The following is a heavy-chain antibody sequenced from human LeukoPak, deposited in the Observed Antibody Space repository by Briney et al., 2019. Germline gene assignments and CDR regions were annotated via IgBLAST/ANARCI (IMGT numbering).Heavy chain of an antibody. CDR2: VSYSGST. D-gene: IGHD6-19*01. CDR1: GGSISSYY. CDR3: ARGDSSGWYYFFDY. Sequence: SETLSLTCTVSGGSISSYYWSWIRQPPGTGLEWIGYVSYSGSTNDNPSLRSRLTISVDTSKKQFSLKLSSVTAADTAVYYCARGDSSGWYYFFDYWGQGTLVTVSS. J-gene: IGHJ4*02. V-gene: IGHV4-59*01.